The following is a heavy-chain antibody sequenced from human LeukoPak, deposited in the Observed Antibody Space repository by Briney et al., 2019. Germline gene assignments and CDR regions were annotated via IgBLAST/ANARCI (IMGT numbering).Heavy chain of an antibody. V-gene: IGHV1-69-2*01. CDR2: VDPEDGET. J-gene: IGHJ5*02. CDR1: GGTFSSYA. CDR3: ATNWFDP. Sequence: ASVKVSCKASGGTFSSYAISWVRQAPGQGLEWMGLVDPEDGETIYAEKFQGRVTITADTSTDTAYMELSSLRSEDTAVYYCATNWFDPWGQGTLVTVSS.